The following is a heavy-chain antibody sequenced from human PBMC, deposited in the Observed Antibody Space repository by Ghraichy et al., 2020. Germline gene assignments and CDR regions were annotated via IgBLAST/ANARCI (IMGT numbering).Heavy chain of an antibody. CDR3: ARGYTATIPNFDY. CDR2: INPNSGAT. D-gene: IGHD5-24*01. J-gene: IGHJ4*01. V-gene: IGHV1-2*04. Sequence: ASVKVSCKASGYTLTAYYIHWVRQAPGQGLEWLGWINPNSGATNYAQKFQGWVTMTRDTSISTAYMDLRRLRSDDTAVYYCARGYTATIPNFDYWGHGTLVTVSS. CDR1: GYTLTAYY.